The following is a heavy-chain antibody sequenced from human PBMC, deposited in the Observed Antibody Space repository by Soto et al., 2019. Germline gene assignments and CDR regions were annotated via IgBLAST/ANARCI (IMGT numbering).Heavy chain of an antibody. Sequence: GESLKISFRASGYSFTSYLISWVRQTPVKGLEWMGIIYPDDSDTRYSPSFQGQVTISADKSITTAYLQWSSMKPSDSAIYYCARGGVAGRTFDYLGQRTPLAVSS. V-gene: IGHV5-51*01. D-gene: IGHD6-19*01. CDR2: IYPDDSDT. J-gene: IGHJ4*02. CDR3: ARGGVAGRTFDY. CDR1: GYSFTSYL.